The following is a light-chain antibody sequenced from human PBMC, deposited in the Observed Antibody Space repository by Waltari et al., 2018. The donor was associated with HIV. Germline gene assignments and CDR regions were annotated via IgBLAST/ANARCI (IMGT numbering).Light chain of an antibody. CDR3: GTWDNSLSAVWV. CDR1: SSPLGNNF. J-gene: IGLJ3*02. CDR2: ETN. V-gene: IGLV1-51*01. Sequence: QSVLTQPPSVSAAPGQKVTISCPGRSSPLGNNFVSWYQTLPATAPKLLIYETNKRPSGSTDRFSASKSGTSATLAITGLQTGDEVVYYCGTWDNSLSAVWVFGGGTKVTVL.